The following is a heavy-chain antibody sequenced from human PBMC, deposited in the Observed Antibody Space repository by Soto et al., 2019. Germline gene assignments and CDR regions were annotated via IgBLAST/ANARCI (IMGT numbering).Heavy chain of an antibody. CDR1: GGTFSSYA. CDR2: IIPIFGTA. J-gene: IGHJ4*02. V-gene: IGHV1-69*13. Sequence: SVKVSCKASGGTFSSYAISWVRQAPGQGLEWMGGIIPIFGTANYAQKFQGRVTITADESTSTAYMELSSLRSEDTAVYYCARVYLIKGGLGSGYSGYVGLFDYWGQGSLDTGSS. CDR3: ARVYLIKGGLGSGYSGYVGLFDY. D-gene: IGHD5-12*01.